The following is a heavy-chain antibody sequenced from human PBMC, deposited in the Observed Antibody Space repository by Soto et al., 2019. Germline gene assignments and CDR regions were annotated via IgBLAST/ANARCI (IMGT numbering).Heavy chain of an antibody. J-gene: IGHJ5*02. CDR2: IIPILGIA. CDR3: ARQPRPARTYSRGDNWFDP. CDR1: GGTFSSYT. Sequence: QVQLVQSGAEVKKPGSSVKVSCKASGGTFSSYTISWVRQAPGQGLEWMGRIIPILGIANYAQKFQGRVTITAEQSTSTAYMELSSLRSEGTAVYYCARQPRPARTYSRGDNWFDPWGQGTLVTVSS. D-gene: IGHD6-19*01. V-gene: IGHV1-69*02.